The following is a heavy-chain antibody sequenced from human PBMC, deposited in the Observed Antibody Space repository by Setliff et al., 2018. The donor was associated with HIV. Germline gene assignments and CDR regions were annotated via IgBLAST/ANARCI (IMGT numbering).Heavy chain of an antibody. Sequence: HGESLKISCKGSGYSFTSYWISWVRQMPGKGLEWMGIIYPRDSNIIYSPSFQGQVTISADKSTNTAYLQWSSLKTSDTATYFCARHNCYDMWGLGTLVTVSS. V-gene: IGHV5-51*01. CDR1: GYSFTSYW. J-gene: IGHJ4*02. CDR2: IYPRDSNI. CDR3: ARHNCYDM. D-gene: IGHD3-22*01.